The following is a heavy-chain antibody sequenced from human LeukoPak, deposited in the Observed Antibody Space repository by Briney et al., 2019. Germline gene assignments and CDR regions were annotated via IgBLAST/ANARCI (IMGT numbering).Heavy chain of an antibody. CDR3: AKGLAYYYGSGSSPDYFDY. CDR1: GFTFSSYG. V-gene: IGHV3-30*02. CDR2: IRYDGSNK. D-gene: IGHD3-10*01. Sequence: GGSLRLSCAAPGFTFSSYGMHWVRQAPGKGLEWVAFIRYDGSNKYYADSVKGRFTISRDNSKNTLYLQMNSLRAEDTAVYYCAKGLAYYYGSGSSPDYFDYWGQGTLVTVSS. J-gene: IGHJ4*02.